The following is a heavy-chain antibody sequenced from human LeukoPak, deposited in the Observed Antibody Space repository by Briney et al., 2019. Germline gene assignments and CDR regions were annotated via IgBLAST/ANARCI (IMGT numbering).Heavy chain of an antibody. CDR3: ATYSSSWYCFDY. CDR1: GFTFSIYA. V-gene: IGHV3-23*01. D-gene: IGHD6-13*01. CDR2: ISGSGGST. J-gene: IGHJ4*02. Sequence: GGSLRLSCAASGFTFSIYAMSWVRQSPGKGLEWVSAISGSGGSTYYADSVKGRFTISRDNSKNTLYLQMNSLRAEDTAVYYCATYSSSWYCFDYWGQGTLVTVSS.